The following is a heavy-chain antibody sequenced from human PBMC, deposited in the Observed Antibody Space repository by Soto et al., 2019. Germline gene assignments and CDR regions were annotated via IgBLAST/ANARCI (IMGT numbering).Heavy chain of an antibody. CDR2: IYYSGST. CDR3: ARARGNYADYYSYGMDV. V-gene: IGHV4-61*01. J-gene: IGHJ6*02. Sequence: PSETLSLTCTVSGGSVSSGSYYWSWIRQPPGKGLEWIGYIYYSGSTNYNPSLKSRVTISVDTSKNQFSLKLSSVTAADTAVYYCARARGNYADYYSYGMDVWGQGTTVNVSS. CDR1: GGSVSSGSYY. D-gene: IGHD4-4*01.